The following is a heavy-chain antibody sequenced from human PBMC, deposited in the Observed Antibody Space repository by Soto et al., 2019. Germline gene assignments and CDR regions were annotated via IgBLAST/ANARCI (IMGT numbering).Heavy chain of an antibody. CDR3: TRQYCISTSCYYYSYYGMDV. V-gene: IGHV3-49*03. CDR2: IRSKAYGGTT. D-gene: IGHD2-2*01. J-gene: IGHJ6*02. Sequence: SLRLSCTASGFTFGAYAMSWFRQAPGKGLEGVGFIRSKAYGGTTEYAASVKGRFTISRDDSKSIAYLQMNSLKTEDTAVYYCTRQYCISTSCYYYSYYGMDVWGQGTTVTVSS. CDR1: GFTFGAYA.